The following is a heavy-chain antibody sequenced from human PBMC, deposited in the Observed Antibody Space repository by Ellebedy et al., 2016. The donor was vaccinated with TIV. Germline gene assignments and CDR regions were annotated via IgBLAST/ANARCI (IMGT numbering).Heavy chain of an antibody. CDR2: IYYSGST. J-gene: IGHJ4*02. CDR1: GGSISSYY. D-gene: IGHD2-15*01. V-gene: IGHV4-59*12. Sequence: MPSETLSLTCTVSGGSISSYYWSWIRQPPGKGLEWIGYIYYSGSTNYNPSLKSRVTISVDTSKNQFSLKLSSVTAADTAVYYCARDYCSGGSCYEDYWGQGTLVTVSS. CDR3: ARDYCSGGSCYEDY.